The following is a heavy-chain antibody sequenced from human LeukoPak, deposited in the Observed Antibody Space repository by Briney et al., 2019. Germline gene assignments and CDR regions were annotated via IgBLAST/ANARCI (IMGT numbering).Heavy chain of an antibody. CDR3: ARDGGSYSVWGAFDI. J-gene: IGHJ3*02. V-gene: IGHV3-74*01. CDR1: GFTVSSNY. D-gene: IGHD3-10*01. Sequence: GGSLRLSCAASGFTVSSNYMSWVRQAPGKGLVWVSRINSDGSSTSYADSVKGRFTISRDNAKNTLYLQMNSLRAEDTAVYYCARDGGSYSVWGAFDIWGQGTMVTVSS. CDR2: INSDGSST.